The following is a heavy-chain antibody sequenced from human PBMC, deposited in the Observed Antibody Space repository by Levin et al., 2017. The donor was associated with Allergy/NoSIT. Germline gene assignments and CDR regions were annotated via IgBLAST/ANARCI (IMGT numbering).Heavy chain of an antibody. CDR2: IDCSDSYT. CDR1: GYSFTSYW. J-gene: IGHJ4*02. V-gene: IGHV5-10-1*01. Sequence: SGESLKISCKGSGYSFTSYWINWVRQMPGKGLEWMGRIDCSDSYTHYSPSFQGRVTISADKSITTAYLQWSSLKASDTAMYYCARYCSGGSCRTEDFDYWGQGTLVTVSS. CDR3: ARYCSGGSCRTEDFDY. D-gene: IGHD2-15*01.